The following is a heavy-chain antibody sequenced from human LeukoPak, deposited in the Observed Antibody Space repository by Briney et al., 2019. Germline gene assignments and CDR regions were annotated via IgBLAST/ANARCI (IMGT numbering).Heavy chain of an antibody. Sequence: GGSLRLSCAASGFTFSSYSMNWVRQAPGKGLEWVSSISSSSSYIYYADSVKGRFTISRDNAKNSLYLQMNSLRAEDTAVYYCARDIRGYSGYDVSYWGQGTLVTVSS. V-gene: IGHV3-21*01. CDR2: ISSSSSYI. J-gene: IGHJ4*02. CDR1: GFTFSSYS. CDR3: ARDIRGYSGYDVSY. D-gene: IGHD5-12*01.